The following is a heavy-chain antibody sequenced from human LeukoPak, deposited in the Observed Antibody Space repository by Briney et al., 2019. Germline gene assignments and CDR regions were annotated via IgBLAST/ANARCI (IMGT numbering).Heavy chain of an antibody. CDR2: ISWNSGSI. V-gene: IGHV3-9*01. CDR3: ARDLTGTTGGIFDY. Sequence: GGSLRLSCAASGFTFDDYAMHWVRQAPGKGLEWVSGISWNSGSIGYADSVKGRFTISRDNAKNSLYLQMNSLRAEDTAVYYCARDLTGTTGGIFDYWGQGTLVTVSS. J-gene: IGHJ4*02. D-gene: IGHD1-7*01. CDR1: GFTFDDYA.